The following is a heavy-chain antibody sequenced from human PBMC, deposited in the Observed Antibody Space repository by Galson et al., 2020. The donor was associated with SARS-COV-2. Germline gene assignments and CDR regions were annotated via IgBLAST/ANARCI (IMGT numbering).Heavy chain of an antibody. Sequence: KMSGPTLVHPRHTLTLNYTFPGFSLSTSAVGVGWIRQPQGKALEWHALIYWDDDKRYSPSLKSRLTITTDTSKNQVVLTMTNMDPVDTATYYCARTPDIFYYYGMDVLGQGTTVTVSS. CDR2: IYWDDDK. D-gene: IGHD2-15*01. V-gene: IGHV2-5*02. J-gene: IGHJ6*02. CDR3: ARTPDIFYYYGMDV. CDR1: GFSLSTSAVG.